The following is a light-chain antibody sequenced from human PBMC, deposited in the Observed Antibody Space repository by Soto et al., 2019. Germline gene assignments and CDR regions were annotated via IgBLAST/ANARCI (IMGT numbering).Light chain of an antibody. V-gene: IGKV1-5*01. J-gene: IGKJ1*01. CDR2: DAY. Sequence: DIQMTQSPSTLSASVGDRVTITCRVSQAISSWLAWYQQLPGKAPKLLIYDAYTLETGVTSRFSGSGSGTDSTLTISSLQADDFATYYCQQYDNSWTFGQGTKVDIK. CDR3: QQYDNSWT. CDR1: QAISSW.